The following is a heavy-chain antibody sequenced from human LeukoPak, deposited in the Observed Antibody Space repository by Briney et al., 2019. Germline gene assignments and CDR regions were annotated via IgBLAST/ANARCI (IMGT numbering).Heavy chain of an antibody. Sequence: ASVKVSCKASGYTFTAYCMHWVRQAPGQGLEWMGRINPNSGGTKYALNFQGRVTMTRDTSTSTVYMELSSLRSEDTAVYYCARDQLGYCSSTSCYKESNMDVWGQGTTVTVSS. J-gene: IGHJ6*02. CDR2: INPNSGGT. D-gene: IGHD2-2*02. CDR3: ARDQLGYCSSTSCYKESNMDV. V-gene: IGHV1-2*06. CDR1: GYTFTAYC.